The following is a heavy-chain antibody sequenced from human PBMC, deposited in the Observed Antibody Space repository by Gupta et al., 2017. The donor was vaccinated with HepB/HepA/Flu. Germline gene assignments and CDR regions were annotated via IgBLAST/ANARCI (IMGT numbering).Heavy chain of an antibody. V-gene: IGHV1-69*04. Sequence: QVQLVQSGAEVKKPGSSVKVSCKASGGTFSSYAISWVRQAPGQGLEWMGRIIPILGIANSAQKLQGRVTSTADKSTSTAYMELSSLRSEDTAVYYCARVFRDGYNFFDYWGQGTLVTVSS. CDR2: IIPILGIA. CDR1: GGTFSSYA. J-gene: IGHJ4*02. CDR3: ARVFRDGYNFFDY. D-gene: IGHD5-24*01.